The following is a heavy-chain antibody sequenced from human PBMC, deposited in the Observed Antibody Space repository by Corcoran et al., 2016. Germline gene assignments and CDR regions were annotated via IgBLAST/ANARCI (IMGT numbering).Heavy chain of an antibody. CDR3: ARDTRGCCRY. CDR1: GFTISSYW. J-gene: IGHJ4*02. V-gene: IGHV3-7*01. CDR2: IKEDGSEK. Sequence: EVQLAESGGGLVQPGGSLRLSCAASGFTISSYWMSWVRQAPRKGLEWVATIKEDGSEKYYVDSVKGRFTISRDNAKNSLYLQMNSLRVEYTAVYYCARDTRGCCRYWGQVTLVTVSS.